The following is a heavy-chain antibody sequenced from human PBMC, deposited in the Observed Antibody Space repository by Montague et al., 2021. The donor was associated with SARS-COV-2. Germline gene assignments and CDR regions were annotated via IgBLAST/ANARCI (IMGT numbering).Heavy chain of an antibody. J-gene: IGHJ6*03. CDR3: ARRRIAAAGLYYYYYMDV. CDR2: IYPGDSDT. D-gene: IGHD6-13*01. Sequence: EWMGIIYPGDSDTRYSPSFQGQVTISADKFISTAYLQWSSLEASDTAMYYCARRRIAAAGLYYYYYMDVWGKGTTVTVSS. V-gene: IGHV5-51*01.